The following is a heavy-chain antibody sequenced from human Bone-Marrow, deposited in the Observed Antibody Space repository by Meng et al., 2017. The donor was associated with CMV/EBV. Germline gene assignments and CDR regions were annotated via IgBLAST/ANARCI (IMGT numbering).Heavy chain of an antibody. V-gene: IGHV3-20*04. CDR1: GFTFDDYG. D-gene: IGHD3-10*01. Sequence: GESLKISCAASGFTFDDYGMSWVRQAPGKGLEWVSGINWNGGSTGYADSVKGRFTISRDNAKNSLYLQMNSLRAEDTALYYCARELGAGSYNNGGYYFDYWGQGTLVTVSS. CDR3: ARELGAGSYNNGGYYFDY. J-gene: IGHJ4*02. CDR2: INWNGGST.